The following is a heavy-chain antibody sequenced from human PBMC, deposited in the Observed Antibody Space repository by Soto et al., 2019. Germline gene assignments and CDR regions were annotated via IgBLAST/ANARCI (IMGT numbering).Heavy chain of an antibody. J-gene: IGHJ4*02. D-gene: IGHD5-12*01. CDR2: INHSGST. CDR3: AGGMVATSYLDY. V-gene: IGHV4-34*01. CDR1: GGSFSGYY. Sequence: QVQLQQWGAGLLKPSETLSLTCAVYGGSFSGYYWSWIRQPPGKGLEWIGEINHSGSTNYNPSLKSRVTISVDTSKNQFSLKLSSVTAADTAVYYCAGGMVATSYLDYWGQGTLVAVSS.